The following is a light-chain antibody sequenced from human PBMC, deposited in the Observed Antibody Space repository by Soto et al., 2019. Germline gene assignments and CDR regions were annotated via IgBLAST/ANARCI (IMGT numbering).Light chain of an antibody. V-gene: IGKV1-5*03. Sequence: DIQMTQSPSTLSASLGDRVTITCRARQSISTWLAWYQQKPGKAPKLLIYKAASLESGVPSRFSSSGSGTEFSFTINILQPDDFGTYYCQRYNSYWTFGQGTKVEIK. CDR1: QSISTW. J-gene: IGKJ1*01. CDR2: KAA. CDR3: QRYNSYWT.